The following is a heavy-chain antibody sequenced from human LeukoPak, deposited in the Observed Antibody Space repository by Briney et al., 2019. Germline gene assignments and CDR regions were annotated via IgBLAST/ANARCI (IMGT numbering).Heavy chain of an antibody. CDR3: AREVPGWLVLNAFDY. Sequence: PGGSLRLSCAASGFTFSSYEMNRVRQAPGKGLEWVSYISSSGSTIYYADSVKGRFTISRDNAKNSLYLQMNSLRAEDTAVYYCAREVPGWLVLNAFDYWGQGTLVTVSS. V-gene: IGHV3-48*03. CDR1: GFTFSSYE. J-gene: IGHJ4*02. CDR2: ISSSGSTI. D-gene: IGHD6-19*01.